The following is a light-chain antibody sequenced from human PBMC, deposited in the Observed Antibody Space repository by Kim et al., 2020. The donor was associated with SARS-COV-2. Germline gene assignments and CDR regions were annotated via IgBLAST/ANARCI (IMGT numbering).Light chain of an antibody. V-gene: IGLV1-40*01. CDR3: QSYDSSLSGPWV. J-gene: IGLJ3*02. Sequence: VTISYTGAISKIGPGYDVHSYQRLPGTAPKRLIYDNSNRPSGGPDRFSGSKSGTSASLAITGLQAEDEADYCCQSYDSSLSGPWVFGGGTQLTVL. CDR2: DNS. CDR1: ISKIGPGYD.